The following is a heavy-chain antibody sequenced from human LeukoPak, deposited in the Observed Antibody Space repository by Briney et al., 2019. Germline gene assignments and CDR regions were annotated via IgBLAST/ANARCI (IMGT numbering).Heavy chain of an antibody. V-gene: IGHV3-33*08. CDR3: AGVNRGDAFDI. Sequence: GGSLRLSCAASGLSISDNYMSWVRQAPGKGLEWVAVIWYDGRNKFYADSLKGRFTISRDNSKNTLYLQMNSLRAEDTAVYYCAGVNRGDAFDIWGQGTLSPSPQ. CDR1: GLSISDNY. CDR2: IWYDGRNK. D-gene: IGHD3-16*02. J-gene: IGHJ3*02.